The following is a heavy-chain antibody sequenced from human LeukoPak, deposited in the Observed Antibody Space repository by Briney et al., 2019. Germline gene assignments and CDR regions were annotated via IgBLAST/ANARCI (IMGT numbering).Heavy chain of an antibody. D-gene: IGHD3-22*01. V-gene: IGHV3-48*01. CDR1: GFTVSSNY. Sequence: PGGSLRLSCAASGFTVSSNYMSWVRQAPGKGLEWVSYISSSSSTIYYADSVKGRFTISRDNAKNSLYLQMNSLRAEDTAVYYCASLFTYYYDSSGYYLFDYWGQGTLVTVSS. CDR3: ASLFTYYYDSSGYYLFDY. CDR2: ISSSSSTI. J-gene: IGHJ4*02.